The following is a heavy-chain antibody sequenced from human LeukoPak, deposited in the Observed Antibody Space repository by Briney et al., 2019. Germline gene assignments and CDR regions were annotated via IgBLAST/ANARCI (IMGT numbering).Heavy chain of an antibody. V-gene: IGHV1-3*01. CDR3: ARGFSTTVVTPLDY. CDR1: GYTFTSYA. CDR2: INAGNGNT. J-gene: IGHJ4*02. D-gene: IGHD4-23*01. Sequence: GASVKVSCKASGYTFTSYAMHWVRQAPGQRLEWMGWINAGNGNTKYSQKFQGRVTITRDTSASTAYMGLSSLRSEDTAVYYCARGFSTTVVTPLDYWGQGTLVTVSS.